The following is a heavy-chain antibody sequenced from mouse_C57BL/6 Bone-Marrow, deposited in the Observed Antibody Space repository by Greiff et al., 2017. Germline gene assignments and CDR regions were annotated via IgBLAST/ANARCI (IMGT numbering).Heavy chain of an antibody. CDR3: ALYDYDNYAMDY. J-gene: IGHJ4*01. Sequence: VKLLESGAELVKPGASVKMSCKASGYTFTTYPIEWMKQNHGKSLEWIGNFHPYNDDTKYNEKFKGKATLTVEKSSSTVYLELSRLTSDDSAVYYCALYDYDNYAMDYWGQGTSVTVSS. CDR2: FHPYNDDT. CDR1: GYTFTTYP. V-gene: IGHV1-47*01. D-gene: IGHD2-4*01.